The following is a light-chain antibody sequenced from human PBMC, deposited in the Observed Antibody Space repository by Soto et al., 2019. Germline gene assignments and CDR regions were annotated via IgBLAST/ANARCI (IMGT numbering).Light chain of an antibody. CDR3: HQYNSYWT. J-gene: IGKJ1*01. Sequence: IQMTQSPSTLSASVGGRATITCRASQSINNWLAWYQQQPGKAPKLLMYDASTLESGAPARFSGSASGTESTLSISSLQPDDFATYYCHQYNSYWTFGQGTKVDIK. CDR2: DAS. CDR1: QSINNW. V-gene: IGKV1-5*01.